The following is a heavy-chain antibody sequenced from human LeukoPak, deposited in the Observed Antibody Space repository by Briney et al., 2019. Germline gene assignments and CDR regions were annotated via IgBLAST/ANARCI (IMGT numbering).Heavy chain of an antibody. J-gene: IGHJ4*02. D-gene: IGHD2-2*01. CDR3: AKVMPLYQLQWGLYDY. CDR2: ISYDGNNK. CDR1: GFTFSNYA. V-gene: IGHV3-30-3*02. Sequence: GGSLRLSCAASGFTFSNYAMHWVRQAPGLGLEWVTLISYDGNNKYYADSVKGRFTISRDNSKNTVYLQMNSLRAEDTAVYYCAKVMPLYQLQWGLYDYWGQGTLVTVSS.